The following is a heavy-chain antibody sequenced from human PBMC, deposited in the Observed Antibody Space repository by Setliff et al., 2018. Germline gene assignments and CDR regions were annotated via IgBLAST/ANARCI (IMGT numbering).Heavy chain of an antibody. D-gene: IGHD2-8*01. CDR2: ISPYTGNT. J-gene: IGHJ4*02. CDR3: SRLVRFCTRTTCQRLSGDDF. Sequence: ASVKVSCKASGYTFINFGISWVRQAPGQGLEWVGWISPYTGNTYYAPRLQDRVTXTAXXXXXXXXXXXXXXXXXXXAVXYXSRLVRFCTRTTCQRLSGDDFWGQGTLVTVS. CDR1: GYTFINFG. V-gene: IGHV1-18*01.